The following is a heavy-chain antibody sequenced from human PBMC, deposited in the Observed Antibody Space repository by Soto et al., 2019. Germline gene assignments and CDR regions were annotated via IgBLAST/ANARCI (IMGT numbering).Heavy chain of an antibody. J-gene: IGHJ4*02. V-gene: IGHV3-48*02. CDR3: ARDGGGNYYSSGYSDY. CDR2: IGSSTATI. Sequence: EVQLLESGGGLVQPGGSLRLSCAASGFTFSFYTFNWVRQAPGKGLEWVSYIGSSTATIYYADSVKGRFTISRDNAKNSLYLQMNSLRDEDTAGYYCARDGGGNYYSSGYSDYWGQGTLVTVSS. CDR1: GFTFSFYT. D-gene: IGHD3-22*01.